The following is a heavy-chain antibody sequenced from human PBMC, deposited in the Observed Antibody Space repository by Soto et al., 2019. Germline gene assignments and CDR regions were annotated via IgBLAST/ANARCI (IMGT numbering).Heavy chain of an antibody. V-gene: IGHV1-18*04. CDR1: GYTFTSYG. CDR3: ARRRGYSSVPDLSYYGMDV. J-gene: IGHJ6*02. CDR2: ISAYNGNT. D-gene: IGHD6-19*01. Sequence: GASVKVSCKASGYTFTSYGISWVRQAPGQGLEWMGWISAYNGNTNYAQKRQCRVTMTTDTSTSTAYMELRSLRSDDTAVYYCARRRGYSSVPDLSYYGMDVWGQGTTVTVSS.